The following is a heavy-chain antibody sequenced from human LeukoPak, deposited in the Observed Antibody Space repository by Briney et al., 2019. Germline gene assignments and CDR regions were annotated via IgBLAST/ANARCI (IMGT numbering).Heavy chain of an antibody. V-gene: IGHV3-23*01. CDR3: AKVVWFGESHNWFDP. D-gene: IGHD3-10*01. Sequence: GGSLRLSCAASGFSFTSYAMSWVRQAPGKGLDWVSGISGSGTTIYYADSAKGRFTISRDNSKNTLYLQMNSLRAEDTAVYYCAKVVWFGESHNWFDPWGQGTLVTVSS. CDR2: ISGSGTTI. J-gene: IGHJ5*02. CDR1: GFSFTSYA.